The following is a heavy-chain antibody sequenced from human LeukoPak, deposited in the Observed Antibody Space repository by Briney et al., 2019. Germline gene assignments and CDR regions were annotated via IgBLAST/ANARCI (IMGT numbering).Heavy chain of an antibody. Sequence: SVKVSCKASGYTFTSYGISWVRQAPGQGLEWMGWISAYNGNTNYAQKLQSRVTMTTDTSTSTAYMELRSLRSDDTAVYYCARVSVVTGHFDYWGQGTLVTVSS. CDR3: ARVSVVTGHFDY. D-gene: IGHD2-21*02. CDR2: ISAYNGNT. CDR1: GYTFTSYG. V-gene: IGHV1-18*01. J-gene: IGHJ4*02.